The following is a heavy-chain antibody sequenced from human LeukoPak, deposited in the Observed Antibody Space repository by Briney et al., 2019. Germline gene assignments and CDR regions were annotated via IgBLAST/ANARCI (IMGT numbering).Heavy chain of an antibody. Sequence: GGSLRLSCAASGFTFSSYAMSWVRQAPGKGLEWVSAISGSGGSTYYADSVKGRFTISRDNSKKTLYLQMNSLRAEDTAIYYCAKDEYIAVVPAAVDYWGQGTLVTVSS. CDR2: ISGSGGST. V-gene: IGHV3-23*01. CDR1: GFTFSSYA. CDR3: AKDEYIAVVPAAVDY. J-gene: IGHJ4*02. D-gene: IGHD2-2*01.